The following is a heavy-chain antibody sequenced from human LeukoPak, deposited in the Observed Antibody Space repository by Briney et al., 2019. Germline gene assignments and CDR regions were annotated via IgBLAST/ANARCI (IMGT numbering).Heavy chain of an antibody. Sequence: PSETLSLTCTVSGGSVSSGSYDWSWIRQPPGRGLEWIGNIYYSGSTNYNPSLKSRVTISVDTSKNQFSLKLSSVTAADTAVYYCARGGYSYGSFDYWGQGTLVTVSS. CDR2: IYYSGST. CDR3: ARGGYSYGSFDY. D-gene: IGHD5-18*01. CDR1: GGSVSSGSYD. V-gene: IGHV4-61*01. J-gene: IGHJ4*02.